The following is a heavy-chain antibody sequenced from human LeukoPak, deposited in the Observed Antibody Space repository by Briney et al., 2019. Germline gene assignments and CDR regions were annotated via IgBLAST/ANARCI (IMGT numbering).Heavy chain of an antibody. Sequence: GASLQISCKGSGYSFTSYWIGWVRQMPGKGLEWMGIIYPGDSDTRYSPSFQGQVTISADKSISTAYLQWSSLKASDTAMYYCARHGGHCSGGSCYSASRRGSDYWGQGTLVTVSS. CDR2: IYPGDSDT. CDR1: GYSFTSYW. V-gene: IGHV5-51*01. CDR3: ARHGGHCSGGSCYSASRRGSDY. J-gene: IGHJ4*02. D-gene: IGHD2-15*01.